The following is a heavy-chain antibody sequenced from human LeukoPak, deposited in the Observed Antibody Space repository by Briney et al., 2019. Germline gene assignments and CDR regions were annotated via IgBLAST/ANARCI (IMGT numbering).Heavy chain of an antibody. CDR3: ARGTSYCGGDCYSEYWFDP. CDR2: IIPIFGTA. V-gene: IGHV1-69*05. CDR1: GGTFSSYA. D-gene: IGHD2-21*02. J-gene: IGHJ5*02. Sequence: SVKVSCKASGGTFSSYAIGWVRQAPGQGLEWMGGIIPIFGTANYAQKFQGRVTITTDESTSTAYMELSSLRSEDTAVYYCARGTSYCGGDCYSEYWFDPWGQGTLVTVSS.